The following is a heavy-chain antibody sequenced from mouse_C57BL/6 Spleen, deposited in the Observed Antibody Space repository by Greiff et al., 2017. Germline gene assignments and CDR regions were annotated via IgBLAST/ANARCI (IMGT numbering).Heavy chain of an antibody. CDR1: GYTFTSYW. V-gene: IGHV1-55*01. CDR3: ARGGITTVVDYFDY. CDR2: IYPGSGST. J-gene: IGHJ2*01. D-gene: IGHD1-1*01. Sequence: VQLQQSGAELVKPGASVKMSCKASGYTFTSYWITWVKQRPGQGLEWIGDIYPGSGSTNYNEKFKSKATLTVDTSSSTAYMQLSSLTSEDSAFYYCARGGITTVVDYFDYWGQGTTLTVSS.